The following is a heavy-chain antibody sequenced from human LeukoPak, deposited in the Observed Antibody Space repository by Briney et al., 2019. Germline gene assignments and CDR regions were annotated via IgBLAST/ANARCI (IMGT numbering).Heavy chain of an antibody. V-gene: IGHV1-69*06. CDR1: GGTFSSYA. CDR2: IIPIFGTA. J-gene: IGHJ4*02. CDR3: ARDHSVSRGSYFY. Sequence: SVKVSCKASGGTFSSYAISWVRQAPGQGLEWMGGIIPIFGTANYAQKFQGRVTITADKSTSTAYMELSSLRSEDTAVYYCARDHSVSRGSYFYWGQGTLVTVSS. D-gene: IGHD1-26*01.